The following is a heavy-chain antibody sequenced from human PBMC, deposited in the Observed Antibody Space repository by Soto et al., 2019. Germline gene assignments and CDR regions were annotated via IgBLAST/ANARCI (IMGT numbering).Heavy chain of an antibody. CDR2: ISYDGSNK. V-gene: IGHV3-30-3*01. D-gene: IGHD5-18*01. Sequence: PGGSLRLSCAASGFTFSSYAMHWVRQAPGKGLEWVAVISYDGSNKYYADSVKGRFTISRDNSKNTLYLQMNSLRAEDTAVYYCAREGTDTAMGSFDYWGQGTLVTVSS. CDR3: AREGTDTAMGSFDY. J-gene: IGHJ4*02. CDR1: GFTFSSYA.